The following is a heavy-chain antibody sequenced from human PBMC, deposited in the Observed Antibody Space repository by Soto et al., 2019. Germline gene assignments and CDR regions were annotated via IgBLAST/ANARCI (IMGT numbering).Heavy chain of an antibody. CDR1: GFTFTDSW. V-gene: IGHV3-74*01. Sequence: EVQLLESGGGLVQPGGSLRLSCVVSGFTFTDSWMYWVRQVPGEGLVWVSFINNDGSRTNYADSVKGRFTISRDNAKNTLYLQMNTLRAEGTVMYYCGKSRWSGSSLIDYWGQGTRVTVSS. J-gene: IGHJ4*02. CDR2: INNDGSRT. CDR3: GKSRWSGSSLIDY. D-gene: IGHD3-3*01.